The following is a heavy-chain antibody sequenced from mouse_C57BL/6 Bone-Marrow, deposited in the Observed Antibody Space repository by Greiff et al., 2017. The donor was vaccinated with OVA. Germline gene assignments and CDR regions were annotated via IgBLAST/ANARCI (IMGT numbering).Heavy chain of an antibody. CDR1: GFTFSAYG. J-gene: IGHJ1*03. CDR3: ARINYWYCDV. V-gene: IGHV5-17*01. Sequence: EVQLVESGGGLVKPGGSLTLSCAASGFTFSAYGMHWVRQAPEKGLEWVAYISSGSSTIYYAATVKGRFTISRDNAKNTLFLQMTILSSEDTAMYYCARINYWYCDVGGTGTAVTVSS. CDR2: ISSGSSTI.